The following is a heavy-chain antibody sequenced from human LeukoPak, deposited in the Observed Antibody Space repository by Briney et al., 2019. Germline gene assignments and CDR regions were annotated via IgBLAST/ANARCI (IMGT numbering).Heavy chain of an antibody. J-gene: IGHJ3*02. CDR1: GGSISSGGYY. D-gene: IGHD3-10*01. CDR2: IYHSGST. V-gene: IGHV4-30-2*01. CDR3: HASMVRGVAGAFDI. Sequence: PSETLSLTCTVSGGSISSGGYYWSWIRQPPGKGLEWIGYIYHSGSTYYNPSLKSRVTISVDKSKNQFSLKLSSVTAADTAVYYCHASMVRGVAGAFDIWGQGTMVTVSS.